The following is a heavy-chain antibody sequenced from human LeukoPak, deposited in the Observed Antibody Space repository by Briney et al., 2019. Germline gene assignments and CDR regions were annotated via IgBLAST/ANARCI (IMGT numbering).Heavy chain of an antibody. D-gene: IGHD5-24*01. V-gene: IGHV3-23*01. CDR1: GFTFSSYA. CDR3: AKVQEMDTILPPFHY. CDR2: LGGNSGYT. J-gene: IGHJ4*02. Sequence: GGSLRLSCAASGFTFSSYAMSWVRQAPGKGLEWVSDLGGNSGYTYYADSVKGRFTVSRDNSKNTLYLQVNSLRAADTAIYYCAKVQEMDTILPPFHYWGQGTLVTVSS.